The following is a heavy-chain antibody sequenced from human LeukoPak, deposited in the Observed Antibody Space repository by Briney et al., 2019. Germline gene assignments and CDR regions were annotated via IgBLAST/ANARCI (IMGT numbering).Heavy chain of an antibody. CDR3: ATAHYYGSGSYDY. Sequence: ASVKVSCKVSGYTLTELSMHWVRQAPGKGPEWMGGFDPEDGETIYAQKFQGRVTMTEDASTDTAYMELSSLRSEDTAVYYCATAHYYGSGSYDYWGQGTLVTVSS. CDR2: FDPEDGET. J-gene: IGHJ4*02. CDR1: GYTLTELS. D-gene: IGHD3-10*01. V-gene: IGHV1-24*01.